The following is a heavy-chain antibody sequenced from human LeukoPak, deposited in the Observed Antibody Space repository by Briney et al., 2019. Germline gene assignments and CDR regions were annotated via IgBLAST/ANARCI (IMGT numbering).Heavy chain of an antibody. CDR2: ISSSSSYI. D-gene: IGHD3-10*01. V-gene: IGHV3-21*01. CDR3: ARASGTGAFDI. Sequence: GGSLRLSCAASGFTFSSYSMNWVRQAPGKGLEWVSSISSSSSYIYYADSVKGRFTISRDNAKNSLYLQMNSLRAEDTAVYYCARASGTGAFDIWGQGTIVTVSS. J-gene: IGHJ3*02. CDR1: GFTFSSYS.